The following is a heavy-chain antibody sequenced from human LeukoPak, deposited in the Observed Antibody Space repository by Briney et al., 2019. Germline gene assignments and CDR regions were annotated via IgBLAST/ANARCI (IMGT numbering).Heavy chain of an antibody. J-gene: IGHJ6*02. Sequence: PGGSLRLSCAASGFTFSTFWMDWVRQAPGKGLEWVANIKQDGSETYYMDSVKGRFTISRDNAKNSLYLQMSSLRAEDTAVYYCASDPHHASRMDVWGQGTTVTVSS. D-gene: IGHD1-14*01. CDR2: IKQDGSET. CDR3: ASDPHHASRMDV. CDR1: GFTFSTFW. V-gene: IGHV3-7*01.